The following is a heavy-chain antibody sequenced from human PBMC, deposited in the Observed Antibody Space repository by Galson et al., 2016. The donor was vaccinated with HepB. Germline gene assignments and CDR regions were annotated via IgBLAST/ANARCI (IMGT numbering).Heavy chain of an antibody. Sequence: SVKVSCKASGYTFTTYGISWVRQAPGQGLEWLGWISANSGNTNYAQNLQGRVTLTTDTSTTTAYMELRSLRSDGPAVYYCAGDVRHGMDVWGQGTTVTVSS. CDR2: ISANSGNT. J-gene: IGHJ6*02. V-gene: IGHV1-18*04. D-gene: IGHD6-25*01. CDR1: GYTFTTYG. CDR3: AGDVRHGMDV.